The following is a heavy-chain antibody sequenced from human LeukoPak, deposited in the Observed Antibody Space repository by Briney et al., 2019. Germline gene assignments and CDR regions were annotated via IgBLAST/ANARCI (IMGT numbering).Heavy chain of an antibody. CDR2: INDSGMT. Sequence: SETLSLTCAVYGGSFCGYYWSWVRQPPGKGLEWIGQINDSGMTNYIPSLKSRVTISVDTSKKQYSLKLSSVSAADTAVYYCARASADSSASGVNCWGQGTLVTVSS. J-gene: IGHJ4*02. D-gene: IGHD6-6*01. CDR1: GGSFCGYY. CDR3: ARASADSSASGVNC. V-gene: IGHV4-34*01.